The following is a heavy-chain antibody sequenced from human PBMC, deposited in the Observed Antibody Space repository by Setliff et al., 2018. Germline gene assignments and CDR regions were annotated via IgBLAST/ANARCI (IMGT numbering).Heavy chain of an antibody. J-gene: IGHJ4*02. D-gene: IGHD2-8*01. CDR3: SRLVRYCTTTTCQRASGDDY. CDR1: GYTFTNYG. CDR2: ISPYSGNT. V-gene: IGHV1-18*01. Sequence: VASVKVSCKASGYTFTNYGVTWVRQAPGQGLEWMGWISPYSGNTYYAPELQGRVTLTTDTSTTTAYLELRSLTSDDTAVHYCSRLVRYCTTTTCQRASGDDYWGQGTPVTVSS.